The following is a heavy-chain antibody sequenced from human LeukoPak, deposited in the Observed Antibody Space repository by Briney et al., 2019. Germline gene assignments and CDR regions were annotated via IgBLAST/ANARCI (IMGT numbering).Heavy chain of an antibody. Sequence: GESLKISCKGSGYSFTSYWIGWVRQMPGKGLEWMGIIYPDDSDTRYSPSFQGQVTISADKSISTAYLQWSSLKASDTAMYYCARARGRIVGATRFDYWGQGTLVTVSS. J-gene: IGHJ4*02. CDR2: IYPDDSDT. CDR3: ARARGRIVGATRFDY. D-gene: IGHD1-26*01. CDR1: GYSFTSYW. V-gene: IGHV5-51*01.